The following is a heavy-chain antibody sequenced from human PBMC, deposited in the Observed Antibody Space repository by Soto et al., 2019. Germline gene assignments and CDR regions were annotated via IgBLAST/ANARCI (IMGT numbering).Heavy chain of an antibody. Sequence: SVKVSCKASGGSFSSYIVSCVRQAPGQGLEWMGRIIPVLGVEYYAQKFQGRVKITADKSTSTAYMELSSLRSEDTAVYYCARSVVVVAATDYYYYGMDVWGQGTTVTVSS. CDR1: GGSFSSYI. D-gene: IGHD2-15*01. CDR2: IIPVLGVE. V-gene: IGHV1-69*02. CDR3: ARSVVVVAATDYYYYGMDV. J-gene: IGHJ6*02.